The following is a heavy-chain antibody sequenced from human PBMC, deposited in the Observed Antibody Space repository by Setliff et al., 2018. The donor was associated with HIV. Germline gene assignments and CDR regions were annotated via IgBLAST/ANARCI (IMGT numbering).Heavy chain of an antibody. CDR3: ARKYYYDSSGYYSFDY. J-gene: IGHJ4*02. V-gene: IGHV3-23*01. D-gene: IGHD3-22*01. Sequence: PGGSLRLSCAASGFTFSSYAMSWVRQAPGKGLEWVSAISPSGGSTYYADSVRGRFTISRDNSKNTLYLQMNSLRAEDTALYCCARKYYYDSSGYYSFDYWGQGALVTVSS. CDR2: ISPSGGST. CDR1: GFTFSSYA.